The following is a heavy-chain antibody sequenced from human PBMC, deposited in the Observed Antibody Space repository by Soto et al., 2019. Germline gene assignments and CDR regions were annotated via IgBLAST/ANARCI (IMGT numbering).Heavy chain of an antibody. CDR3: ARGRYGDY. V-gene: IGHV1-18*01. CDR2: ISAHNGNT. D-gene: IGHD4-17*01. Sequence: QAHLVQSGPEVKKPGASVKVSCKGSGYIFTSYGIAWVRQAPGQGLEWMGWISAHNGNTEYAQKFQGRVTMTRDTSTSIAYLELRSLRSDDTSLYYCARGRYGDYWGQGALVIVSS. CDR1: GYIFTSYG. J-gene: IGHJ4*02.